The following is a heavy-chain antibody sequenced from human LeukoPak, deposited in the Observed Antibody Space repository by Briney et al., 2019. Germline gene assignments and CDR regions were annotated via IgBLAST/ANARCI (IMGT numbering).Heavy chain of an antibody. CDR2: IIPIFGTA. D-gene: IGHD6-19*01. J-gene: IGHJ6*02. CDR3: ARGRYSSGWYADYYYYGMDV. CDR1: GGTFSSYA. Sequence: AASVKVSCEASGGTFSSYAISWVRQAPGQGLEWMGGIIPIFGTANYAQKFQGRVTITADESTSTAYMELSSLRSEDTAVYYCARGRYSSGWYADYYYYGMDVWGQGTTVTVSS. V-gene: IGHV1-69*13.